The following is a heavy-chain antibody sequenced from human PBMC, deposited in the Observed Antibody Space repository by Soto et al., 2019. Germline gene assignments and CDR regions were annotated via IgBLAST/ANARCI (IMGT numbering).Heavy chain of an antibody. CDR1: GFIFTAYS. V-gene: IGHV3-21*01. J-gene: IGHJ1*01. D-gene: IGHD1-26*01. Sequence: GGALRLPSAPSGFIFTAYSVNCVRQTPGKGLEWVSSISSTGRYINYADSVKCRFTISRDNAKNSLYLQMDSLRAEDTAVYYCARDPSDLWEPDQYFQHWGQGTLVTVSS. CDR2: ISSTGRYI. CDR3: ARDPSDLWEPDQYFQH.